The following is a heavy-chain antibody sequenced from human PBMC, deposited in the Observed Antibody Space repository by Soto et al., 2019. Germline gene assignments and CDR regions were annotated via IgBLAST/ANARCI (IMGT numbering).Heavy chain of an antibody. V-gene: IGHV1-8*01. CDR2: MNPNSGNT. J-gene: IGHJ6*03. CDR1: GYTFTSYD. Sequence: ASVKVSCKASGYTFTSYDINWVRQATGQGLEWMGWMNPNSGNTGYAQKFQGRVTMTRNTSISTAYMELSSLGSEDTAVYYCAREYGSGTDYYMDVWGKGTTVTVSS. CDR3: AREYGSGTDYYMDV. D-gene: IGHD3-10*01.